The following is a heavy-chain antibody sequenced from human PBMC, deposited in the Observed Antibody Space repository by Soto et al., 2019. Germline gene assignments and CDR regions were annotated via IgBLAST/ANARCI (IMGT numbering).Heavy chain of an antibody. J-gene: IGHJ4*02. CDR2: IYYSGST. CDR1: GGSVSSGSYY. D-gene: IGHD3-22*01. Sequence: SSETLSLTCTVSGGSVSSGSYYWSWIRQPPGKGLEWIGYIYYSGSTNYNPSLKSRVTISVDTSKNQFSLKLSSVTAADTAVYYCARAPVYYGSSGYYFLFDYWGQGTLVTVSS. V-gene: IGHV4-61*01. CDR3: ARAPVYYGSSGYYFLFDY.